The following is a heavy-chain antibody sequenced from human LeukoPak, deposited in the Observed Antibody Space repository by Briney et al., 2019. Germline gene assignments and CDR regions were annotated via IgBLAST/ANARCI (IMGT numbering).Heavy chain of an antibody. V-gene: IGHV4-34*01. CDR3: ARGHDYGGNWGAYFDY. J-gene: IGHJ4*02. D-gene: IGHD4-23*01. CDR1: GGSFSGYY. CDR2: INHSGST. Sequence: SETLSLTCAVYGGSFSGYYWSWIRQPPGKGLEWIGEINHSGSTNYIPSLKSRVTISVDTSKNQFSLKLSSVTAADTAVYYCARGHDYGGNWGAYFDYWGQGTLVTVSS.